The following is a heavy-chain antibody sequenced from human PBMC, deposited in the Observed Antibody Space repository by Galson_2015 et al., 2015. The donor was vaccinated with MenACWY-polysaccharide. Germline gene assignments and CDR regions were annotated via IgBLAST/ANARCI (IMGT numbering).Heavy chain of an antibody. V-gene: IGHV3-7*01. J-gene: IGHJ6*02. CDR2: IKKDGSEK. CDR1: GFTFKNYW. Sequence: SLRLSCAVSGFTFKNYWMSWVRQAPGKGLEWVVNIKKDGSEKYCVDSVKGRFTISRDNARSSLYLQMNGLRAEDTAVYYCARGHYGMDVWGQGTTVTVS. CDR3: ARGHYGMDV.